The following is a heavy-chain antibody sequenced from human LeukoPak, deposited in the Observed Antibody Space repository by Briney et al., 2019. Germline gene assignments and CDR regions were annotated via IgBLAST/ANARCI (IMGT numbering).Heavy chain of an antibody. Sequence: ASVKVSCKSSGFTFTDHYIHWVRQGPGQGLEWMGYIGPHSTFTSSPQEFQGRVTMTRDASMSTAYMELARLTSDDTAVYYCVREGEGPLSKDFDYWGQGTLVTVSS. CDR2: IGPHSTFT. CDR3: VREGEGPLSKDFDY. V-gene: IGHV1-2*02. D-gene: IGHD2/OR15-2a*01. CDR1: GFTFTDHY. J-gene: IGHJ4*02.